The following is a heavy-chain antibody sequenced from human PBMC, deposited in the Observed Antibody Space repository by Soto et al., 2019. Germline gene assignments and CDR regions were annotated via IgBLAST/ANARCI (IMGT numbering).Heavy chain of an antibody. V-gene: IGHV4-34*01. Sequence: PSGTLALTCAVYGGSFSGYYWTWIRQSPGKGLEWIGEINHGGSSNYNPSLKSRITISVDTSKNQFSLKLSSVTGADTAVYYCARGITTKVVQTDAPDKSYFDSWGRGNRVP. CDR1: GGSFSGYY. CDR2: INHGGSS. D-gene: IGHD3-22*01. J-gene: IGHJ4*02. CDR3: ARGITTKVVQTDAPDKSYFDS.